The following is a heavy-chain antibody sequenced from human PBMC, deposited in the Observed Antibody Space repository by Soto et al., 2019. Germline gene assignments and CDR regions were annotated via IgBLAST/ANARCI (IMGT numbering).Heavy chain of an antibody. CDR2: ISDSGGST. CDR1: GFTSSGYA. CDR3: AKGSAGGRPYYFDH. D-gene: IGHD6-13*01. V-gene: IGHV3-23*01. J-gene: IGHJ4*02. Sequence: GGSLRLSCAASGFTSSGYAMSWVRQAPGKGLEWVSAISDSGGSTWYADSVKGRFNISRDNSVNTVSLQMNSLRAEDTALYYCAKGSAGGRPYYFDHWGQGALVTVSS.